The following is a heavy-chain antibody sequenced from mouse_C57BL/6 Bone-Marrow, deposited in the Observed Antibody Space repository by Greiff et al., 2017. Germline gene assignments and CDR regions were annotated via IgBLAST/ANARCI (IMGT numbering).Heavy chain of an antibody. Sequence: QVQLQQSGPELVKPGASVKLSCKASGYTFTSYDINWVKQRPGQGLAGIGWIYPRDGSTKYNEKFKGKATLTVDTSSSTAYMELNSLTSEDSAVYFCARGNLDWYFDVWGTGTTVTVSS. CDR3: ARGNLDWYFDV. J-gene: IGHJ1*03. V-gene: IGHV1-85*01. CDR1: GYTFTSYD. CDR2: IYPRDGST.